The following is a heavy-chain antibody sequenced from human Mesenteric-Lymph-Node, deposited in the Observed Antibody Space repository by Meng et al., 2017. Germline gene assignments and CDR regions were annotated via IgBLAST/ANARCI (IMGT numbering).Heavy chain of an antibody. J-gene: IGHJ4*02. CDR3: AKNRGYCSGGSCYSDY. V-gene: IGHV3-20*04. D-gene: IGHD2-15*01. CDR2: INWDGGST. Sequence: GESLKISCAASGFTFSTYEMNWVRQAPGKGLEWVSEINWDGGSTNYADSVKGRFTISRDNAKNSLYLEMNSLRAEDTAIYYCAKNRGYCSGGSCYSDYWGQGTLVTVSS. CDR1: GFTFSTYE.